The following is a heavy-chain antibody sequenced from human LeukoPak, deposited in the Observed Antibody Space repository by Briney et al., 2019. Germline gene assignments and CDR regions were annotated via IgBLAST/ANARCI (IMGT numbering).Heavy chain of an antibody. Sequence: GGSLRLSCAASGFTFSSYWMSWVRQAPGKGLEWVANIKQDGSEKYYVDSVKGRFTISRDNAKNSLYLQMNSLRVEDTAVYYCTVGGTIHWVEDYWGQGTLVVVSS. J-gene: IGHJ4*02. D-gene: IGHD1-26*01. CDR1: GFTFSSYW. CDR3: TVGGTIHWVEDY. V-gene: IGHV3-7*03. CDR2: IKQDGSEK.